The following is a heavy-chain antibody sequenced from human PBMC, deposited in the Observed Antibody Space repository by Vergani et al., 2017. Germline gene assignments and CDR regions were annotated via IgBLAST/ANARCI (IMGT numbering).Heavy chain of an antibody. CDR2: ISAYNGNT. D-gene: IGHD3-22*01. J-gene: IGHJ3*02. CDR1: GYTFTSYG. CDR3: ARGDYYDSSGYADAFDI. V-gene: IGHV1-18*04. Sequence: QVQLVQSGAEVKKPGASVKVSCKASGYTFTSYGISWVRQAPGQGLEWMGWISAYNGNTNYAQKLQGRVTMTTDTSTSTAYMELRSLRSDDTAVFYCARGDYYDSSGYADAFDIWGQGTMVTVSS.